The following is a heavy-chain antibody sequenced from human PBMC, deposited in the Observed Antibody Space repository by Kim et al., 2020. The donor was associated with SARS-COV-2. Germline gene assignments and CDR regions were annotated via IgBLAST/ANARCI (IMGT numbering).Heavy chain of an antibody. J-gene: IGHJ4*02. Sequence: GGSLRLSCAASGFTFSRHWVHWVRQAPGKGLVWVSRINSDASTTNYADSVKGRFTISRDNAKNTLYLQMNSLRAEDTSLYDCARVGGGSTWYVDYWGQGTLVTVSS. CDR2: INSDASTT. V-gene: IGHV3-74*01. D-gene: IGHD6-13*01. CDR1: GFTFSRHW. CDR3: ARVGGGSTWYVDY.